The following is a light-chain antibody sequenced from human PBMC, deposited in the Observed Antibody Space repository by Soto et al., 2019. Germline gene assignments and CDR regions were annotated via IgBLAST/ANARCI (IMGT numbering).Light chain of an antibody. CDR3: QQYYSSPII. CDR1: QSVAGNY. Sequence: EMVLTQSPRTLPLPPGVTATLSSTASQSVAGNYLAWYQQTPGQAPRLLISGASSRATGIPDRFSGSGSGTDFTLTISRLEAEDFAFYYCQQYYSSPIIFGQGTRLEIK. CDR2: GAS. J-gene: IGKJ5*01. V-gene: IGKV3-20*01.